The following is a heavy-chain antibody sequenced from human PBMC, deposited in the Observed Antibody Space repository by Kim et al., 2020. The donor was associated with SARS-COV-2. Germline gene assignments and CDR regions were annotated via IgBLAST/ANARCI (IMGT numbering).Heavy chain of an antibody. Sequence: GGSLRLSCAASGFTFSSYAMHWVRQAPGKGLEWVAVISYDGSNKYYADSVKGRFTISRDNSKNTLYLQMNSLRAEDTAVYYCARAQWGSYWAALDIWGQG. V-gene: IGHV3-30-3*01. J-gene: IGHJ3*02. CDR3: ARAQWGSYWAALDI. CDR2: ISYDGSNK. CDR1: GFTFSSYA. D-gene: IGHD1-26*01.